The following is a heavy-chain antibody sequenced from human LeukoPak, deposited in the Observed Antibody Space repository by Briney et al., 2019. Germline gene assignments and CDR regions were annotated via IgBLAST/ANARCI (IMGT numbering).Heavy chain of an antibody. Sequence: GGSLRLSCAASGFTFSSYSMNWVRQAPGEGLEWVSSISSSGHYIYYADSVKGRFTISRDNAKNSLFLQMNSLRAEDMAVYYCARNPYYYDTSGHFDYWGQGTLATVSS. CDR3: ARNPYYYDTSGHFDY. J-gene: IGHJ4*02. V-gene: IGHV3-21*01. CDR1: GFTFSSYS. D-gene: IGHD3-22*01. CDR2: ISSSGHYI.